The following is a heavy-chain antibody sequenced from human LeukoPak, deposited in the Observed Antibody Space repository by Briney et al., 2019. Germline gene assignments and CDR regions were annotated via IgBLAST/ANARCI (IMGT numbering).Heavy chain of an antibody. CDR2: INTSGST. Sequence: SEALSLTLAGHGGSFRGYCWSWVRQPPGKGLGWGGEINTSGSTNYTPSPKSGVTIPVAPPNNPSSLKLSPVTAPETAVYSFARGPPSYHDRVGYGLGYWGQGTLVTVSS. CDR1: GGSFRGYC. D-gene: IGHD3-22*01. CDR3: ARGPPSYHDRVGYGLGY. V-gene: IGHV4-34*01. J-gene: IGHJ4*02.